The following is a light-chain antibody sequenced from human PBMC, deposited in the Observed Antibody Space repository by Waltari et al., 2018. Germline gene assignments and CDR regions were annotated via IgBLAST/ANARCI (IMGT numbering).Light chain of an antibody. CDR1: QSILTW. V-gene: IGKV1-5*03. Sequence: TQMTQSPSTLSASVGDRVPITCRASQSILTWLAWYQQKPGKAPRLLIYKAFNLESGVPGRFSGSASGTEFNLTISSLQPDDSATYYCQQYHDYSAFGQGTKLEIK. CDR3: QQYHDYSA. J-gene: IGKJ2*01. CDR2: KAF.